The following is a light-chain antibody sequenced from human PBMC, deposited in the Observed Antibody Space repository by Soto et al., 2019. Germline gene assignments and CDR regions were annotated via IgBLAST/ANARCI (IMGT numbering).Light chain of an antibody. CDR1: QSVSSY. J-gene: IGKJ4*01. V-gene: IGKV3-11*01. CDR2: DAS. Sequence: EIGCTQSPATLSLSPGERATLSCRASQSVSSYLAWYQQKPGQAPRLLIYDASNRATGIPARFSGSGSGTDFTLTITSLEPEDFAVYYCQHRSNWLAFGGGTKVDNK. CDR3: QHRSNWLA.